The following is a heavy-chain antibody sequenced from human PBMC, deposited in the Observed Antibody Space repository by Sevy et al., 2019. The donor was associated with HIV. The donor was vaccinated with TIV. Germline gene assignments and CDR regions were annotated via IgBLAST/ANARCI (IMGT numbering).Heavy chain of an antibody. CDR1: GGTFSGYA. CDR3: ARDREWGWFYP. D-gene: IGHD1-26*01. Sequence: ASVKVSCKPSGGTFSGYAISWVRQAPGQGLEWMGGIIAVSGTTNYVEKFQGRLTITADVSTKTVYMELRSLKTEDTAIYYCARDREWGWFYPWGQGTLVTVSS. J-gene: IGHJ5*02. V-gene: IGHV1-69*13. CDR2: IIAVSGTT.